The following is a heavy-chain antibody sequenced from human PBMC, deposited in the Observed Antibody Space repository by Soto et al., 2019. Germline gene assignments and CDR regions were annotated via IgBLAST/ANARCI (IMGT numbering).Heavy chain of an antibody. Sequence: QVQLQQWGAGLLKPSETLSLTCAVYGGSFSGYYWSWIRQPPGQGLEWLGEIDISGSTKYNPSLRGRVIISVDTSKNQVSLMVGSVTVAESAVYYCARVQKKSSSSRILPTETTWCDPLGQGTLVIVSS. CDR2: IDISGST. D-gene: IGHD6-6*01. CDR1: GGSFSGYY. J-gene: IGHJ5*02. CDR3: ARVQKKSSSSRILPTETTWCDP. V-gene: IGHV4-34*01.